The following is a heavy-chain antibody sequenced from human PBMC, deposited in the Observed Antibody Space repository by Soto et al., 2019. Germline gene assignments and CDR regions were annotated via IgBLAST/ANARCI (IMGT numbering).Heavy chain of an antibody. CDR2: ISGTGGSK. D-gene: IGHD6-19*01. Sequence: GGSLRLSCAASGFTFSDYAMGWVRQAPGKGLEWVSSISGTGGSKYYADSVKGRFTISRDNSKNTLYLQMNSLRAEDTAVYYCASDSLYSSGWYNIAFDIWGQGTMVTVSS. J-gene: IGHJ3*02. CDR3: ASDSLYSSGWYNIAFDI. CDR1: GFTFSDYA. V-gene: IGHV3-23*01.